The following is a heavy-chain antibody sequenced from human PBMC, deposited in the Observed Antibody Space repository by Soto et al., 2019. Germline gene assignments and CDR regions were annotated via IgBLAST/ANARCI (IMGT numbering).Heavy chain of an antibody. CDR1: GVSISSTNW. J-gene: IGHJ5*02. CDR3: AKDPSRRDFWSGYWFAP. CDR2: IYHTGST. V-gene: IGHV4-4*02. D-gene: IGHD3-3*01. Sequence: WETLSLTCVVSGVSISSTNWWTWVRQTPEKGLEWIGEIYHTGSTKYNPSLKNRVTISLDKSNNQFSLNLKSVTAADTAVYYCAKDPSRRDFWSGYWFAPWGQGTLVTVSS.